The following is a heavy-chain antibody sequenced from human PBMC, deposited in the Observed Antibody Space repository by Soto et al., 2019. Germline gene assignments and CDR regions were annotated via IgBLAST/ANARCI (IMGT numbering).Heavy chain of an antibody. CDR1: GYTFTSYG. V-gene: IGHV1-18*01. J-gene: IGHJ6*02. CDR3: ARDAPKTNDYYYYGMDV. Sequence: GASVKVSCKASGYTFTSYGISWVRQAPGQGLEWMGWISAYNGNTNYAQKLQGRVTMTTDTSTSTAYMELRSLRSDDTAVYYCARDAPKTNDYYYYGMDVWGQVTTVTVSS. D-gene: IGHD1-1*01. CDR2: ISAYNGNT.